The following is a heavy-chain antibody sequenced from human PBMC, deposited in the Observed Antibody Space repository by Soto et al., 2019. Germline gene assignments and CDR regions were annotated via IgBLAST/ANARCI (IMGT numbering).Heavy chain of an antibody. CDR1: GGTFDSNA. CDR2: IIPIFGTI. D-gene: IGHD2-2*01. CDR3: AREGLTFGPGAVGGAFDI. V-gene: IGHV1-69*12. Sequence: QVQLVQSGTEVRKPGSSVKVSCKASGGTFDSNAISWVRLAPGQGLEWMGGIIPIFGTINNAQKFQDRVTITAAEXAXMXYMELSSLRSEDTAIYYCAREGLTFGPGAVGGAFDIWGQGTLVTVSS. J-gene: IGHJ3*02.